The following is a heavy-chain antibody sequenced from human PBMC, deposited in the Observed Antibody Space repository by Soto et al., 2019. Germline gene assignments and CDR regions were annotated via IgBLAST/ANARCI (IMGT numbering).Heavy chain of an antibody. Sequence: PSETLSLTCTVSGGSISSYYWSWIRQPPGKGLEWIGYIYYSGSTNYNPSLKSRVTISVDTSKNQFSLKLSSVTAADTAVYYCARDGYYGSGSYYNPPYYYHYRMDFLGQGTTVPV. J-gene: IGHJ6*02. CDR1: GGSISSYY. V-gene: IGHV4-59*01. CDR2: IYYSGST. D-gene: IGHD3-10*01. CDR3: ARDGYYGSGSYYNPPYYYHYRMDF.